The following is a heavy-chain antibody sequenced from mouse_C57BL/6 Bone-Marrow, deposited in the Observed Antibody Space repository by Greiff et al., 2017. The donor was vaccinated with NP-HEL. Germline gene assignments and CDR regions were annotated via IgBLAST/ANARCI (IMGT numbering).Heavy chain of an antibody. J-gene: IGHJ1*03. CDR3: ARQGLYSNSWYFDV. D-gene: IGHD2-5*01. V-gene: IGHV1-69*01. CDR1: GYTFTSYW. Sequence: VQLQQPGAELVMPGASVKLSCKASGYTFTSYWMHWVKQRPGQGLEWIGEIDPSDSYTNYNQKFKGKSTLTVDKSSSTAYMQLSSLTSEDSAVYYCARQGLYSNSWYFDVWGTGTTVTVSS. CDR2: IDPSDSYT.